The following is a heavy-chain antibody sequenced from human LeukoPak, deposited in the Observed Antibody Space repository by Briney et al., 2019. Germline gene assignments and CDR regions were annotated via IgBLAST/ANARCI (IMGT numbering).Heavy chain of an antibody. V-gene: IGHV3-21*01. J-gene: IGHJ3*02. CDR3: ARDGRVDAFDI. Sequence: GGSLRLSCAASGFTFSSYSMNWVRQAPWKGLEWVSSISSSSSYIYYADSVKGRFTISRDNAKNSLYLQMNSLRAEDTAVYYCARDGRVDAFDIWGQGTMVTVSS. CDR2: ISSSSSYI. CDR1: GFTFSSYS. D-gene: IGHD3-10*01.